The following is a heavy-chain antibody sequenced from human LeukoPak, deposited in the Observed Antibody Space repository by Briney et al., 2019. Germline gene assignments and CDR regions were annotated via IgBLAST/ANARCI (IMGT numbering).Heavy chain of an antibody. CDR3: AREFDGSASGAGY. D-gene: IGHD1-26*01. J-gene: IGHJ4*02. V-gene: IGHV3-21*01. Sequence: GGSLRLSCAASGFTFSRYSMNWVRQAPGKGLEWVSSMSSNSGLINYGDSVKGRFTVSRDNAKRSRYLQMNSLRADDTAVYYCAREFDGSASGAGYWGQGTLVTVSS. CDR1: GFTFSRYS. CDR2: MSSNSGLI.